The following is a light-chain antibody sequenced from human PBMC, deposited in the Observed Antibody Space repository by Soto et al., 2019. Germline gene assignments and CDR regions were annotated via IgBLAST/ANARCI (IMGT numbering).Light chain of an antibody. Sequence: IVMTQSPATLSVSPGERATLSCRASQSVRNYLAWYQQRPGQAPRLLIFGASTRATDIPARFSGSGSGTEFTLTISSLQSEDFAVYYCQQYNKWTRTFGQGTKVDIK. CDR3: QQYNKWTRT. J-gene: IGKJ1*01. V-gene: IGKV3-15*01. CDR1: QSVRNY. CDR2: GAS.